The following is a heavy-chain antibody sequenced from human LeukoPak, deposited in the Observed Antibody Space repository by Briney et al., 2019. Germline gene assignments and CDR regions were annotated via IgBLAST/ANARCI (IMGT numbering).Heavy chain of an antibody. V-gene: IGHV3-23*01. CDR1: GFTFSSYA. J-gene: IGHJ4*02. CDR2: ISGSGGST. Sequence: GGSLRLSCAASGFTFSSYAMSWVRQAPGKGLEWVSAISGSGGSTYYADSVKGRFTISRDNSKNTLYLQMNRLRAEDTAVYYCAKDRGEYSSSSEIDYWGQGTLVTVSS. D-gene: IGHD6-6*01. CDR3: AKDRGEYSSSSEIDY.